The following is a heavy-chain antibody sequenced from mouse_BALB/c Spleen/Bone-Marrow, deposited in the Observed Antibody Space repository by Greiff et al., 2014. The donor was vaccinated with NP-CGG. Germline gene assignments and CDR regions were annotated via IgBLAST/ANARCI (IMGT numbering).Heavy chain of an antibody. V-gene: IGHV14-3*02. Sequence: EVKLQESGAELVKPGASVKLSCTASGFNIKDIYMHWVKQRPEQGLEWIGRIDPANGNTKYDPKFQGKATITADTSSNTAYLQLSSLTSEDTAVYYCARNGYYVYYYAMDYWGQGTSVTVSS. CDR1: GFNIKDIY. CDR3: ARNGYYVYYYAMDY. D-gene: IGHD2-3*01. J-gene: IGHJ4*01. CDR2: IDPANGNT.